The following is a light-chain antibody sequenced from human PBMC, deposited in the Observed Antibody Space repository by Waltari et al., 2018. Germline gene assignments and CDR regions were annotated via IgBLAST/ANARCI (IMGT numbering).Light chain of an antibody. CDR1: QSISSW. Sequence: DIQMTQSPATLSASVGDRVTISCRASQSISSWLAWYQQKPGTAPKILIFKASFLESGVPSRFSGSGSGTEFSLTISSLQPEDFATYYCQQYDDFPFTFGQGTKVEVK. V-gene: IGKV1-5*03. CDR3: QQYDDFPFT. CDR2: KAS. J-gene: IGKJ2*01.